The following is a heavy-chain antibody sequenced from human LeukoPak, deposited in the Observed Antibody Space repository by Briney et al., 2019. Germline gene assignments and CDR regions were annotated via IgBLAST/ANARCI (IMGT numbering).Heavy chain of an antibody. Sequence: GGSLRLSCGASGFTFSSYAMSWVRQAPGKGLEWVSSISGSGGSTYYADSVKGRFTISRDNSKNTLYLQMNSLRAEDTAVYYCAKGGSYYYDSSGYYGYWGQGTLVTVSS. J-gene: IGHJ4*02. CDR3: AKGGSYYYDSSGYYGY. CDR1: GFTFSSYA. D-gene: IGHD3-22*01. CDR2: ISGSGGST. V-gene: IGHV3-23*01.